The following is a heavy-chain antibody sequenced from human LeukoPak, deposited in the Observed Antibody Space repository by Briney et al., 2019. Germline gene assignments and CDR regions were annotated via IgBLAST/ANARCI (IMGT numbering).Heavy chain of an antibody. CDR1: GGSIRSYN. CDR3: ARVKGVVARFDY. CDR2: LYYSGST. V-gene: IGHV4-59*01. J-gene: IGHJ4*02. Sequence: SETLSLTCAVSGGSIRSYNWSWIQQPPGKELEWIGNLYYSGSTNHNPSLKSRVTISGDTSKNQFSLNLSSVTAADTALYYCARVKGVVARFDYWGRGTLVTVSS. D-gene: IGHD3-10*01.